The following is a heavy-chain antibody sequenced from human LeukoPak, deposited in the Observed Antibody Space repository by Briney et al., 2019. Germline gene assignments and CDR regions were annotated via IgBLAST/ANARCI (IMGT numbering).Heavy chain of an antibody. CDR2: ISGSGGST. V-gene: IGHV3-23*01. CDR1: GFIFRRYP. Sequence: PGGSLRLSCTTSGFIFRRYPMSWLRQATGKGVEWVSTISGSGGSTYYADSVKGRFTISRDNSKNTLYLQMNSLRAEDTAVYYCAKVPGAPYYFDYWGQGTLVTVSS. CDR3: AKVPGAPYYFDY. D-gene: IGHD1-26*01. J-gene: IGHJ4*02.